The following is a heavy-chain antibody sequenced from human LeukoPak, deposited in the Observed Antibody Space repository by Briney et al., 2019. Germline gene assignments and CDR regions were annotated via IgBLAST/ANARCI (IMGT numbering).Heavy chain of an antibody. V-gene: IGHV2-5*02. CDR3: AHREVELDYFDY. D-gene: IGHD2-8*02. Sequence: SGPTLVNPTQTLTLTCAFSGFSLRTSGAGMGWIRQPPVKALEWITHFYWADNNRYSTSLKSSLTITNDNTKNQMALSMTNMDPVDTATYYCAHREVELDYFDYWGQGTLVTVSS. J-gene: IGHJ4*02. CDR1: GFSLRTSGAG. CDR2: FYWADNN.